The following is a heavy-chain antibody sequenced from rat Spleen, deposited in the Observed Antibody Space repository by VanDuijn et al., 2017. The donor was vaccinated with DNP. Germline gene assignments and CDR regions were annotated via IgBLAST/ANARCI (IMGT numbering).Heavy chain of an antibody. J-gene: IGHJ4*01. CDR2: INSADST. Sequence: EVQLQESGPGLVKPSQSLSLTCSVTGYSITSSYRWNWIRKFPGNKLEWMGYINSADSTNYNPSLRSRISITRDSSKNQFFLQVNSVTTEDTATYYCARHPQVHPDYYAMDAWGQGTSVTVSS. CDR3: ARHPQVHPDYYAMDA. V-gene: IGHV3-3*01. D-gene: IGHD1-5*01. CDR1: GYSITSSYR.